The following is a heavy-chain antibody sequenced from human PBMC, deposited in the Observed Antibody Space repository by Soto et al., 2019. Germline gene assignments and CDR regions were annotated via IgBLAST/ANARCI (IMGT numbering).Heavy chain of an antibody. CDR2: SNGGGSSI. CDR3: ARDNYGHGFDL. CDR1: GFTVTNYE. Sequence: GGSLRLSCAASGFTVTNYEMSWVRQAPGKGLDWVSYSNGGGSSIKYADSVKGRFTMYRDNARTYLYLQMNSPRDEETAVYYCARDNYGHGFDLWGQGTMVTVSS. D-gene: IGHD4-17*01. V-gene: IGHV3-48*03. J-gene: IGHJ4*02.